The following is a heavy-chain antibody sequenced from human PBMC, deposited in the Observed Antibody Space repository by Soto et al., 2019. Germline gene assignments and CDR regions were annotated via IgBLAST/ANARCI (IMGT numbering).Heavy chain of an antibody. CDR3: ARDYSSSWGSYGMDV. J-gene: IGHJ6*02. D-gene: IGHD6-13*01. CDR1: GGSVSSGSYY. Sequence: SETLSLTCTVSGGSVSSGSYYWSWIRQPPGKGLEWIGYIYYSGSTNYNPSLKSRVTISVDTSKNQFSLKLSSVTAADTAAYYCARDYSSSWGSYGMDVWGQGTTVTVSS. CDR2: IYYSGST. V-gene: IGHV4-61*01.